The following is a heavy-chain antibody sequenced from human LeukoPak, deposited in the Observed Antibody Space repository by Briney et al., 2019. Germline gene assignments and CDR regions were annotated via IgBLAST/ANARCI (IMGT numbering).Heavy chain of an antibody. D-gene: IGHD3-22*01. CDR2: ISGSGGST. J-gene: IGHJ4*02. CDR1: GFTFSSYA. Sequence: PGGSLRLSCAASGFTFSSYAMSWVRQAPGKGLEWVSAISGSGGSTYYADSVKGRFTISRDNSKNTLYLQMNSLRAEDTAVYYCAKYRDYYDSSGYYLDYWGQGTLVTVSS. CDR3: AKYRDYYDSSGYYLDY. V-gene: IGHV3-23*01.